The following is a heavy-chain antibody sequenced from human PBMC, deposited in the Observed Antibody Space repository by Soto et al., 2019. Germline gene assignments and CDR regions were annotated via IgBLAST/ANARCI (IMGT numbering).Heavy chain of an antibody. CDR1: GGSISSYY. V-gene: IGHV4-59*01. J-gene: IGHJ5*02. CDR3: ARPRYCSSTSCYGALDP. CDR2: IYYSGST. Sequence: SETLSLSCTVSGGSISSYYWSWIRQPPGKGLEWIGYIYYSGSTNYNPSLKSRVTISVDTSKNQFSLKLSSVTAADTAVYYCARPRYCSSTSCYGALDPWGQGTLVPVSS. D-gene: IGHD2-2*01.